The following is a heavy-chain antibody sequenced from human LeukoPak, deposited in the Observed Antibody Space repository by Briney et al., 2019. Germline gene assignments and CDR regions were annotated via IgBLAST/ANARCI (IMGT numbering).Heavy chain of an antibody. J-gene: IGHJ4*02. CDR3: ARAYASNPPSDY. CDR1: GFTFSSYS. CDR2: ISSSSSYI. Sequence: GGSLRLSCAASGFTFSSYSMNWVRQAPGKGLEWVSSISSSSSYIYYADSVKGRFTISRDNAKNSLYLQMNSLRAEDTAVYYCARAYASNPPSDYWGQGTLVTVSS. V-gene: IGHV3-21*01. D-gene: IGHD3-22*01.